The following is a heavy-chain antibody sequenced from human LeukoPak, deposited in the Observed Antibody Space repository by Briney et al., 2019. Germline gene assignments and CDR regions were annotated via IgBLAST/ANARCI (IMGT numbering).Heavy chain of an antibody. CDR3: ARKDIVVVPAAQKGDWFDP. D-gene: IGHD2-2*01. CDR1: GGSISSGGYY. V-gene: IGHV4-31*03. Sequence: NPSQTLSLTCTVSGGSISSGGYYWSWIRQHPGKGLECIGYIYYSGSTYYNPSLKSRVTISVDTSKNQFSLKLSSVTAADTAVYYCARKDIVVVPAAQKGDWFDPWGQGTLVTVSS. CDR2: IYYSGST. J-gene: IGHJ5*02.